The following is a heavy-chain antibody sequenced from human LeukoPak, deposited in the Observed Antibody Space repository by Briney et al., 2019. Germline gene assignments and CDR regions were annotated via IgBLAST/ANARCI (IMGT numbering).Heavy chain of an antibody. V-gene: IGHV3-21*01. J-gene: IGHJ4*02. Sequence: GGSLRLSCAASGFTFSSYSMNWVRQAPGKGLEWVSSISSSSVYIYYADSVKGRFTISRDNAKNSLYLQMDSLRAEDTAVYYCASGSSGTYYYFDSWGQGTLVTVSS. CDR1: GFTFSSYS. CDR3: ASGSSGTYYYFDS. D-gene: IGHD1-26*01. CDR2: ISSSSVYI.